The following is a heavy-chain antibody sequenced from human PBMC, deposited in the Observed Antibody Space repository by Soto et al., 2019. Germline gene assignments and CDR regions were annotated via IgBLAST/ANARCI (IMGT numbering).Heavy chain of an antibody. CDR2: INAGNGNT. V-gene: IGHV1-3*05. Sequence: QVQLVQSGAEEKKPGASVKVSCKASGYTFTGYAMHWVRQAPGQRLEWMGWINAGNGNTKYSQKFQGRVTITRDTSASTAYVELRSLRSEDTAVYYCARAVAVPADFDYWGQGTLVTVSS. CDR3: ARAVAVPADFDY. D-gene: IGHD6-19*01. CDR1: GYTFTGYA. J-gene: IGHJ4*02.